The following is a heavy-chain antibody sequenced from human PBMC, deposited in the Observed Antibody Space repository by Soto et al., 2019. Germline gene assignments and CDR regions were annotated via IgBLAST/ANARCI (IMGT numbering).Heavy chain of an antibody. Sequence: EVQLLESGGGLVQPGGSLRLSCAASGFPFSDHAMHWVRQTPGKGLEWVSAITGRGDSTYYADSGKGRFTISRDNSKSTLYMQMMSLRAEDTAVYYCAKDLYVQPPSGWFDPWGQGTVVTVSS. V-gene: IGHV3-23*01. CDR1: GFPFSDHA. D-gene: IGHD1-26*01. J-gene: IGHJ5*02. CDR2: ITGRGDST. CDR3: AKDLYVQPPSGWFDP.